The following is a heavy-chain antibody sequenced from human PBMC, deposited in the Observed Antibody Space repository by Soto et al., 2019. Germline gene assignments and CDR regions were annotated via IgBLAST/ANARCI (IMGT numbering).Heavy chain of an antibody. CDR2: ISGSGGST. CDR1: GFTFSSYA. Sequence: EVQLLESGGGLVQPGGSLRLSCAASGFTFSSYAMSWVRQAPGKGLEWVSAISGSGGSTYYADSAKGRFTISRDNSKNTRYLQMNSLRAEDTAVYYWANLTLEDSSRCYLWYFDYWGQGTLVTVSS. V-gene: IGHV3-23*01. CDR3: ANLTLEDSSRCYLWYFDY. J-gene: IGHJ4*02. D-gene: IGHD3-22*01.